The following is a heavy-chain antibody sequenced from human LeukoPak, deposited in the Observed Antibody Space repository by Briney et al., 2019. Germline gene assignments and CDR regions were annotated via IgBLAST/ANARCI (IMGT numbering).Heavy chain of an antibody. CDR2: IYYSGST. CDR1: GGSISSHY. V-gene: IGHV4-59*11. Sequence: SETLSLTCTVSGGSISSHYWSWIRQPPGKGLEWIGYIYYSGSTNYNPFLKSRVTISVDRSKNQFSLKLNSVTAADTAVYYCARAANYYYYMDVWGKGTTVTVSS. CDR3: ARAANYYYYMDV. J-gene: IGHJ6*03.